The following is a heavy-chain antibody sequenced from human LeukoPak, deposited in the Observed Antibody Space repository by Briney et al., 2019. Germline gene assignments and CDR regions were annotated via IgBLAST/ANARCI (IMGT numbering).Heavy chain of an antibody. Sequence: SVKVSCKASGYTFTSYDINWVRQAPGQGLEWMGGIIPIFGTANYAQKFQGRVTITADESTSTAYMELSSLRSEDTAVYYCARVRGVYSGSYYEAYYFDYWGQGTLVTVSS. CDR3: ARVRGVYSGSYYEAYYFDY. CDR2: IIPIFGTA. D-gene: IGHD1-26*01. J-gene: IGHJ4*02. CDR1: GYTFTSYD. V-gene: IGHV1-69*13.